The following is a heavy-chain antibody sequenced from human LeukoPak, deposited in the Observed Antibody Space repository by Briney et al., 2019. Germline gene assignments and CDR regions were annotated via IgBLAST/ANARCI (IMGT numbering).Heavy chain of an antibody. V-gene: IGHV3-23*01. CDR1: GFTFSGYS. J-gene: IGHJ4*02. CDR3: ARGIDGALDY. CDR2: INRGGVNT. Sequence: GGSLRLSCAVSGFTFSGYSMIWVRQAPGKGLEWVSEINRGGVNTYHPDSVRGRFTVSRDNSKNTLFLQMTSLRAEDTAIYYCARGIDGALDYWGQGTLVTVSS. D-gene: IGHD3-10*01.